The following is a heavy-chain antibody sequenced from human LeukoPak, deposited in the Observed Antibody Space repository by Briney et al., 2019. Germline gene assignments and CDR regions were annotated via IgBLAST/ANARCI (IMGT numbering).Heavy chain of an antibody. CDR3: ARGGYTAGAFDI. CDR1: GGSISSYH. CDR2: IYTSGST. J-gene: IGHJ3*02. Sequence: ASETLSLTCTVSGGSISSYHWSWIRQPAGKGLEWIGRIYTSGSTNYNPSLKSRVTMSVDTSKNQFSLKMSSVTAADTAVYYCARGGYTAGAFDIWGQGTMVTVSS. D-gene: IGHD3-16*02. V-gene: IGHV4-4*07.